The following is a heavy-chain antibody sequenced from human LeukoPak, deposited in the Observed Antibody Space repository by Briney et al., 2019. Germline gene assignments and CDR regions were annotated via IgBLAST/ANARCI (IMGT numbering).Heavy chain of an antibody. D-gene: IGHD3-10*01. J-gene: IGHJ4*02. CDR1: GYSINSGYY. CDR3: AKSAYYYGSGSHFDY. Sequence: SETLSLTCTVSGYSINSGYYWVWIRQPPGKGLEWIGSIYRTSSTNYNPSLKSRVTISVDTSKNQFSLKVRSVTAADTAVYYCAKSAYYYGSGSHFDYWGQGTLVTVSS. CDR2: IYRTSST. V-gene: IGHV4-38-2*02.